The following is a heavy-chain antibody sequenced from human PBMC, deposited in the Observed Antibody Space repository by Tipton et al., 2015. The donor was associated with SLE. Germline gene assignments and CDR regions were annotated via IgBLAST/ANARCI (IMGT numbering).Heavy chain of an antibody. CDR3: ARAPTIFGVVRGDGAFDI. V-gene: IGHV4-39*07. Sequence: TLSLTCTVSGGSISSSSYYWGWIRQPPGKGLEWIGYIYHSGSTYYTPSLKSRVTISVDTSKNQFSLKLSSVTAADTAVYYCARAPTIFGVVRGDGAFDIWGQGTMVTVSS. CDR1: GGSISSSSYY. D-gene: IGHD3-3*01. CDR2: IYHSGST. J-gene: IGHJ3*02.